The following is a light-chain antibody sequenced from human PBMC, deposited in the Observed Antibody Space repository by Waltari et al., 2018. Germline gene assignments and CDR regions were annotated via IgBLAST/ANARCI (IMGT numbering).Light chain of an antibody. CDR1: ELGNKY. J-gene: IGLJ2*01. V-gene: IGLV3-1*01. CDR2: QDN. Sequence: SYEVTQPPSVSVSPGQTASITCSGDELGNKYACWYQQRPGQSPILVIYQDNKRPSGIPERFSGSNSGNTAILTIIGTQAMDEADYYCQAWDSRTAGVFGGGTKLTVL. CDR3: QAWDSRTAGV.